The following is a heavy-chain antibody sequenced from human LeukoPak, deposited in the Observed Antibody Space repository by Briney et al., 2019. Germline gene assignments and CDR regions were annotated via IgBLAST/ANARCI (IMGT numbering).Heavy chain of an antibody. Sequence: GGSLRLSCAASGFTFSSYSMNWVRQAPGKGLEWVSSIGSSSSYIYYADSVKGRFTISRDNAKNSLYLQMNSLRAEDTAVYYCAGTDALYYYGMDVWGQGTTVTVSS. CDR3: AGTDALYYYGMDV. CDR1: GFTFSSYS. J-gene: IGHJ6*02. V-gene: IGHV3-21*01. CDR2: IGSSSSYI.